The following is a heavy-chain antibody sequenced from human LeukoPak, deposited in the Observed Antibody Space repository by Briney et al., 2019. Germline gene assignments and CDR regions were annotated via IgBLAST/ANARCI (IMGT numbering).Heavy chain of an antibody. CDR1: GGSISSYY. CDR2: IYTSGST. J-gene: IGHJ5*02. Sequence: SETLSLTCTVSGGSISSYYWSWIRQPAGKGLELIGRIYTSGSTNYNPSLKSRVTMSVDTSKNQFSLKLSSVTAADTAVYYCAREARGLLWFGESRDWFDPWGQGTLVTVSS. D-gene: IGHD3-10*01. V-gene: IGHV4-4*07. CDR3: AREARGLLWFGESRDWFDP.